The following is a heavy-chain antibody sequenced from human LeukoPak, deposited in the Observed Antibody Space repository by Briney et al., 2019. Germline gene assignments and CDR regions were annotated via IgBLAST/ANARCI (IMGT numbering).Heavy chain of an antibody. J-gene: IGHJ4*02. D-gene: IGHD2-21*01. CDR3: ARARSSTFSYSDY. CDR2: IWSDGSNK. Sequence: GRSLRLSCAASGFTFSYYGMHCVRQSPGKGLEWLAVIWSDGSNKYYADSAKGRFTISRDNSKNTLYLEMNSLRAEDTAVYFCARARSSTFSYSDYWGQGTLVTVSS. V-gene: IGHV3-33*01. CDR1: GFTFSYYG.